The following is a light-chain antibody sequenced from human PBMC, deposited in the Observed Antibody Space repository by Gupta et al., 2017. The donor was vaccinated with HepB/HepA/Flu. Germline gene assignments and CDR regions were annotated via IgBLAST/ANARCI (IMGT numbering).Light chain of an antibody. CDR3: AAWDDSLSGRVV. V-gene: IGLV1-47*02. J-gene: IGLJ2*01. Sequence: QSVLTQPPSASGTAGQRVPSSCSGSTSTIGGNYVYWYQQLPRTAPQLLICSNNQRPSGVPDRFSGSKSGASASLAIIGLRSEDEADYYCAAWDDSLSGRVVFGGGTKLTVL. CDR2: SNN. CDR1: TSTIGGNY.